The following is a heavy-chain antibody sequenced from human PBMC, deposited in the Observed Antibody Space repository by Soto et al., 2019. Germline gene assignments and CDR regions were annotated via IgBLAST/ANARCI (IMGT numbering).Heavy chain of an antibody. D-gene: IGHD3-16*01. CDR1: ADSFSKYY. CDR2: IYFNGNT. CDR3: ASVTFGGVVLAH. Sequence: LSLTCSVAADSFSKYYWTWIRQPPGEGLEWIGYIYFNGNTNYNPSLKGRVTISIDTSKKQFSLNLSSVTAADTAVHYCASVTFGGVVLAHWGQGTLVTVSS. J-gene: IGHJ4*02. V-gene: IGHV4-59*01.